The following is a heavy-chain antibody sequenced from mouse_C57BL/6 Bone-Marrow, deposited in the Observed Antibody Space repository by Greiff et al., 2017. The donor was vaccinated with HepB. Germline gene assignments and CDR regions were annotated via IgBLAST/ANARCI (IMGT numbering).Heavy chain of an antibody. CDR2: IHPSDSDT. CDR1: GYTFTSYW. CDR3: AIRDYGLSLRVPVVSEWCKVLTKRSTCSFDY. V-gene: IGHV1-74*01. D-gene: IGHD1-2*01. J-gene: IGHJ2*01. Sequence: QVQLQQPGAELVKPGASVKVSCKASGYTFTSYWMHWVKQRPGQGLEWIGRIHPSDSDTNYNQKFKGKATLTVDKSSSTAYMQLSSLTSEDSAVYYCAIRDYGLSLRVPVVSEWCKVLTKRSTCSFDYWGQGTTLTVSS.